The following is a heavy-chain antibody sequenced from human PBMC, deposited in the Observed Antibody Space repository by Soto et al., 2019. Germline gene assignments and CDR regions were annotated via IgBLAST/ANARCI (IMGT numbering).Heavy chain of an antibody. J-gene: IGHJ4*02. Sequence: VGSLRLSCVASGFTFSSYWMSWVRQAPGKGLEWVSYISSSSSTIYYADSVKGRFTISRDNAKNSLYLQMNSLRDEDTAVYYCARVRMYSGSYQFDYWGQGTLVTVSS. CDR3: ARVRMYSGSYQFDY. CDR1: GFTFSSYW. CDR2: ISSSSSTI. V-gene: IGHV3-48*02. D-gene: IGHD1-26*01.